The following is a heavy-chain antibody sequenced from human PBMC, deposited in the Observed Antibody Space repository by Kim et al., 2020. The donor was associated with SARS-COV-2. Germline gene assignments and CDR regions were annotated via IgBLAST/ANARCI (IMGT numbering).Heavy chain of an antibody. V-gene: IGHV4-59*01. Sequence: RRVTISTDTSKNQFSLKLSSVTAADTAVYYCARCRCTGGSCFYYYYGMEVWGQGTTVTVSS. J-gene: IGHJ6*02. CDR3: ARCRCTGGSCFYYYYGMEV. D-gene: IGHD2-15*01.